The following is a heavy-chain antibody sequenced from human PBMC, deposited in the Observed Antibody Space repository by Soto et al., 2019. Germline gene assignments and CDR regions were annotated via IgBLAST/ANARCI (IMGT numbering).Heavy chain of an antibody. J-gene: IGHJ4*02. V-gene: IGHV4-30-4*01. CDR1: GGSISSGDYY. D-gene: IGHD3-10*01. CDR3: ASAQGSGFLVS. CDR2: IYYSGST. Sequence: QVQLQESGPGLVKPSQTLSLTCTVSGGSISSGDYYWSWIRQPPGKGLEWIGYIYYSGSTYYNPSLKSRFTISVDTSKTQFSLKLGSVPAADTAVYYWASAQGSGFLVSWGRGTLVTVSS.